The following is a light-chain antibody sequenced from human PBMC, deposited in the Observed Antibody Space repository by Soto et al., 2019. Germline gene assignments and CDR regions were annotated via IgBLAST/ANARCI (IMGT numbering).Light chain of an antibody. Sequence: EIVLTQSPGTLSLSPGERATLSCRASQSVSSIYFAWYQQKRGQAPRLLIYGVSSRATGIPDRFSGSGSGTDFTLTISSLQPEDFAVYYCQQRSNWPWTFGQGTKVDIK. CDR3: QQRSNWPWT. CDR2: GVS. CDR1: QSVSSIY. V-gene: IGKV3D-20*02. J-gene: IGKJ1*01.